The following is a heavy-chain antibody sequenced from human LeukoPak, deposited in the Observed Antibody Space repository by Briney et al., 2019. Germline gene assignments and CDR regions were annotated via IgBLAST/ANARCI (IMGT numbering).Heavy chain of an antibody. Sequence: GGSLRLSCTASGFTFSNSAMGWVRQAPGRGLEWVSAISASGTATFYADSVKGRFSISRDNSKNSLSLQMNSLRVEDTAVYYCARRSAQYYFDYWGQGTLVTVSS. V-gene: IGHV3-23*01. CDR1: GFTFSNSA. CDR3: ARRSAQYYFDY. CDR2: ISASGTAT. J-gene: IGHJ4*02.